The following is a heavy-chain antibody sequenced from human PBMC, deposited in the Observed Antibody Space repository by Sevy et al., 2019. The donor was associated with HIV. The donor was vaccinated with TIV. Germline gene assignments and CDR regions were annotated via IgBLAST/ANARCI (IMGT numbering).Heavy chain of an antibody. Sequence: SETLSLTCTVSGGSISSYYWSWIRQPPGKGLEWIGYISYSGSTNYNPSLKSRVTISVDTPKNQYSLKLSSVTAADTALYYCARVVGYYDSSGYGFDYWGQGTLVTVSS. CDR2: ISYSGST. D-gene: IGHD3-22*01. V-gene: IGHV4-59*01. J-gene: IGHJ4*02. CDR3: ARVVGYYDSSGYGFDY. CDR1: GGSISSYY.